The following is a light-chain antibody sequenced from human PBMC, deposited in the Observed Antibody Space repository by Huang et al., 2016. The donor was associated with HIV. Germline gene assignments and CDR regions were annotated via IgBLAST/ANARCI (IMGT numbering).Light chain of an antibody. CDR1: QNVSTN. CDR2: GAS. CDR3: QHYDNWAPAT. J-gene: IGKJ1*01. Sequence: EIVMTQSPVTLSVSPEESATLSCRASQNVSTNLAWYQHKPGRAPRLLIYGASTRATSVPARFSASGSGTEFTLTVGGLRSDDFAVYYCQHYDNWAPATFGQGTKLEFK. V-gene: IGKV3-15*01.